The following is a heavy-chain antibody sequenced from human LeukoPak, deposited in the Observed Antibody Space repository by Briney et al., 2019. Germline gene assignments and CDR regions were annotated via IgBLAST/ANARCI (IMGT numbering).Heavy chain of an antibody. Sequence: ASVKVSCKASAGSFSTYPITWVRQAPGHGLEWMGRFVPGVGVSTYAQKFKGRVTFTADASTTTSFIEVASLKSDDTGVYLCAKGQSSANDRKGRTGLDSWGQGTLVTVSS. CDR3: AKGQSSANDRKGRTGLDS. CDR2: FVPGVGVS. V-gene: IGHV1-69*02. J-gene: IGHJ4*02. CDR1: AGSFSTYP. D-gene: IGHD2-2*01.